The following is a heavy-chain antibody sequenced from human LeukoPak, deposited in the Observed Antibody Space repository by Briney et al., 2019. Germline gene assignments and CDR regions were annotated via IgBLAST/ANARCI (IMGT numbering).Heavy chain of an antibody. CDR3: ARGTLYYGSESYDY. CDR2: ISVSGDTI. V-gene: IGHV3-48*03. CDR1: GFPFSAYE. D-gene: IGHD3-10*01. J-gene: IGHJ4*02. Sequence: GGSLRLSCAASGFPFSAYEMNWVRQAPGKGLEWVSYISVSGDTIYYADSVKGRFTISRDNAKKSLYLQMKSLRAEDTAVYYCARGTLYYGSESYDYWGQGTLVTASS.